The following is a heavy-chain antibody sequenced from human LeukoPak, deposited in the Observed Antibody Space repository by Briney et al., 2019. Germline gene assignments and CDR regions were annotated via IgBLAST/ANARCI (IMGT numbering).Heavy chain of an antibody. J-gene: IGHJ4*02. CDR1: GFTFSSYS. Sequence: PGGSLRLSCAASGFTFSSYSMNWVRQAPGKGLEWVSSITTSGGSTYYADSVKGRFTISRDNSQHTLYPQMNSLRAEDTAVYFCAKQIVGATTNDFDYWGQGALVTVSS. V-gene: IGHV3-23*01. D-gene: IGHD1-26*01. CDR2: ITTSGGST. CDR3: AKQIVGATTNDFDY.